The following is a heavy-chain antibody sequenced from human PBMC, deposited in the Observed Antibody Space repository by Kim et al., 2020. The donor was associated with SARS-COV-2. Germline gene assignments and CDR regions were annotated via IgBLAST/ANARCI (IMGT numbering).Heavy chain of an antibody. V-gene: IGHV3-23*01. D-gene: IGHD1-26*01. Sequence: SAYYADSVKGRFSISRDDSRNMLYLQLSSLRVEDTAIYYCAKEGAPVYFDYWGQGTLVTVS. J-gene: IGHJ4*02. CDR3: AKEGAPVYFDY. CDR2: SA.